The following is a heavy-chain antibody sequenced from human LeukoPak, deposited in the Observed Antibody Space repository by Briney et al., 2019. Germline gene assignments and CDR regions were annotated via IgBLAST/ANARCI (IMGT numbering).Heavy chain of an antibody. CDR3: AKDHRYYYGPGSPTYDY. Sequence: GGSLRLSCAASGFTFSSYAMSWVRQAPGKGLEWVSAISGSGGSTYYADSVKGRFTISRDNSKNTLYLQMNSLRAEDTAVYYCAKDHRYYYGPGSPTYDYWGQGTLVTVSS. V-gene: IGHV3-23*01. D-gene: IGHD3-10*01. CDR1: GFTFSSYA. J-gene: IGHJ4*02. CDR2: ISGSGGST.